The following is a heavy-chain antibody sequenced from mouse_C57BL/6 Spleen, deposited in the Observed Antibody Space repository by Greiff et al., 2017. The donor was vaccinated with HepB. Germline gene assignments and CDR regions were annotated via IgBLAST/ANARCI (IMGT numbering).Heavy chain of an antibody. CDR1: GYAFSSSW. V-gene: IGHV1-82*01. D-gene: IGHD3-2*02. Sequence: VQLQQSGPELVKPGASVKISCKASGYAFSSSWMNWVKQRPGKGLEWIGRIYPGDGDTNYNGKFKGKATLTADKSSSTAYMQLSSRTSEDSAVYFCARDSSEYYAMDYWGQGTSVTVSS. J-gene: IGHJ4*01. CDR2: IYPGDGDT. CDR3: ARDSSEYYAMDY.